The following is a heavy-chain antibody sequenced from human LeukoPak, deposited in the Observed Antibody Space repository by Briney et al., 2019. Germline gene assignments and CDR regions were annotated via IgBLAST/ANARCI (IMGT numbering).Heavy chain of an antibody. J-gene: IGHJ4*02. CDR3: AKDMWRVRGVSDY. V-gene: IGHV1-18*01. D-gene: IGHD3-10*01. Sequence: ASVKVSCKPSGYTFTRYDISWVRHAPGQGLEWMGWISAYNGNTDYAQKLQSRVTMTTDTSTSTAYMELRSLRSDDTAVYYCAKDMWRVRGVSDYWGQGTLVTVSS. CDR1: GYTFTRYD. CDR2: ISAYNGNT.